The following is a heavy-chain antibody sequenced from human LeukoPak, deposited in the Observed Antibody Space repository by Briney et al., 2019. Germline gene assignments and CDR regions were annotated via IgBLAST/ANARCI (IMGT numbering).Heavy chain of an antibody. V-gene: IGHV4-59*08. Sequence: KSSETLSLTCTVSGGSISSYYWSRIRQPPGKGLEWIGYIYYSRSTTYNPSLKSRVTLSVDTSNNQVSLKLSAVTATDTAEYYCARHLKRTYYDFWSGYEPHYYYYGMDVWGQGTTVTVSS. D-gene: IGHD3-3*01. CDR1: GGSISSYY. CDR3: ARHLKRTYYDFWSGYEPHYYYYGMDV. J-gene: IGHJ6*02. CDR2: IYYSRST.